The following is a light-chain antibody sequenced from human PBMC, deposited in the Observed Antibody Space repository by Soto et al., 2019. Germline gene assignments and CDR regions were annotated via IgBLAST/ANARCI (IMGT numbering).Light chain of an antibody. CDR3: LLSQSGAVV. Sequence: QTVVTQEPSLTVSPGGTGTLTCGSSTGAVTSGHCPNWFQQRPGQAPRTLIYDTNNKHSWTPARFSGSLLGGKAALTLSGAQPEDEADYYCLLSQSGAVVFGGGTKVTVL. J-gene: IGLJ2*01. CDR1: TGAVTSGHC. V-gene: IGLV7-46*01. CDR2: DTN.